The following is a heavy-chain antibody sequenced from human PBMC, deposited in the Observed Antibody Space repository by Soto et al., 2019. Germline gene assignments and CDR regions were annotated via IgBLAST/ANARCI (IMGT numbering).Heavy chain of an antibody. CDR2: ISGSGGST. CDR1: GFTFSSYA. D-gene: IGHD2-15*01. CDR3: AKDLDCSGGSRIPLVYYYGMDV. J-gene: IGHJ6*02. V-gene: IGHV3-23*01. Sequence: GGSLRLSCAASGFTFSSYAMSWVRQAPGKXLEWVSAISGSGGSTYYADSVKGRFTISRDNSKNTLYLQMNSLRAEDTAAYYCAKDLDCSGGSRIPLVYYYGMDVWGQGTTVTVSS.